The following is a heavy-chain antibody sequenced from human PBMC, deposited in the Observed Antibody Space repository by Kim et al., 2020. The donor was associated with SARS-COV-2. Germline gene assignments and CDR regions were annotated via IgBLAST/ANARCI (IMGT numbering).Heavy chain of an antibody. Sequence: SETLSLTCTVSGGSISSYYWSWIRQPPGKGLEWIGYIYYSGSTNYNPSLKSRVTISVDTSKNQFSLKLSSVTAADTAVYYCARLITFGGVIVQYYFDYWGPGTLVTVSS. CDR3: ARLITFGGVIVQYYFDY. CDR1: GGSISSYY. V-gene: IGHV4-59*08. CDR2: IYYSGST. D-gene: IGHD3-16*02. J-gene: IGHJ4*02.